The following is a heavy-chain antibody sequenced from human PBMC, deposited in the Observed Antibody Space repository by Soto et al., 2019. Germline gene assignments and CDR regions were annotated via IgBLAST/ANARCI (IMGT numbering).Heavy chain of an antibody. CDR2: ISGSGGST. J-gene: IGHJ6*03. CDR1: GFTFSSYA. Sequence: EVQLLESGGGLVQPGGSLRLSCAASGFTFSSYAMSWVRQAPGKGLEWVSAISGSGGSTYYADSVKGRFTISRDNSENTLYLQMNSLRAEDTAVYYCAKVKDFRTMTGYMDVWGKGTTVTVSS. V-gene: IGHV3-23*01. D-gene: IGHD3-22*01. CDR3: AKVKDFRTMTGYMDV.